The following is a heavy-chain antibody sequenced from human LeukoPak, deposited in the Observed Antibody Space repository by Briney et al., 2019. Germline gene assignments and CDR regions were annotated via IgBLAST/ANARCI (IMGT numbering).Heavy chain of an antibody. D-gene: IGHD4-17*01. CDR3: ARASTTVPNLLDH. J-gene: IGHJ4*02. CDR1: GFTFPNYA. V-gene: IGHV3-23*01. Sequence: GGSLRLSCAASGFTFPNYAMSWVRQAPGKGLEWVSLISDSGGSTWYADSVKGRFTISRDNSKNTLYLQTSSLRAEDTAVYYCARASTTVPNLLDHWGRGTLVTVSS. CDR2: ISDSGGST.